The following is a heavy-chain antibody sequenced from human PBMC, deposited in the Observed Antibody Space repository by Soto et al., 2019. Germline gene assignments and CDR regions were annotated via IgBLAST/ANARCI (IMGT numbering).Heavy chain of an antibody. V-gene: IGHV4-31*03. CDR2: IHDSGST. CDR1: GGSISGVTYY. J-gene: IGHJ4*02. Sequence: QVQLQESGPGLVKPSQTLSLTCTVSGGSISGVTYYWSWIRQHPGKGLEWIGYIHDSGSTYYNTSLKSRVTISIDTSKKQFSLKLSSVTAADTAVYYCATMDRELLRFLHWGQGTLVTVSS. D-gene: IGHD3-3*01. CDR3: ATMDRELLRFLH.